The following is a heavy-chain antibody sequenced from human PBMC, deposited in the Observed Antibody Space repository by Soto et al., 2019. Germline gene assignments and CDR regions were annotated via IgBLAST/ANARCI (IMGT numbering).Heavy chain of an antibody. Sequence: SGPTLVNPIETLTLTCTVSGFSLTTGKMGVSWIRQPPGKALEWLAHIFSDNERSYSTSLQGRLTISKDTSGSQVVLSMTNVDPVDTATYYCARMNVDSYQFYYAMDVWGQGTTVTVS. CDR2: IFSDNER. V-gene: IGHV2-26*01. D-gene: IGHD4-17*01. CDR1: GFSLTTGKMG. J-gene: IGHJ6*02. CDR3: ARMNVDSYQFYYAMDV.